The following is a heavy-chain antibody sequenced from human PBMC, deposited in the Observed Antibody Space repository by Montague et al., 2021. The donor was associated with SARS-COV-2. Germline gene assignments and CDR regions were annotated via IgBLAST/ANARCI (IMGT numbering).Heavy chain of an antibody. CDR3: ARDMTYDFWWDYYAGDAFDV. V-gene: IGHV3-74*01. J-gene: IGHJ3*01. Sequence: SLRLSCAASGFSISTYWMHWVRQAPGKGLVWLSRINSDATSASYADSVQGRFTVSRDNAKNTLYLQMNSLRGEDTAVYYCARDMTYDFWWDYYAGDAFDVWGQGTMVSVSS. D-gene: IGHD3-3*01. CDR2: INSDATSA. CDR1: GFSISTYW.